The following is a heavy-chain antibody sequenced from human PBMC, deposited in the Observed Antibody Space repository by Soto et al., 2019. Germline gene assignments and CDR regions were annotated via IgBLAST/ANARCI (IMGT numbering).Heavy chain of an antibody. CDR2: MNPNSGNT. D-gene: IGHD3-16*01. CDR1: FNTYAGTD. V-gene: IGHV1-8*01. J-gene: IGHJ4*02. CDR3: ARAGFSALIFRIMMRRVGIQPDY. Sequence: SGTARCKAPFNTYAGTDINWVLQATGQEKKWMGWMNPNSGNTGYGQKFQGRVTMTRNTAISTAYMELSSLRSQHTAVYSCARAGFSALIFRIMMRRVGIQPDYWGQGTLVTFSP.